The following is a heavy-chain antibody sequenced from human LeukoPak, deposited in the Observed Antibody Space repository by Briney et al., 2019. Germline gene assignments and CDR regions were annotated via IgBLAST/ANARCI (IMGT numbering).Heavy chain of an antibody. J-gene: IGHJ4*02. CDR1: GASLSSSSYY. V-gene: IGHV4-39*07. Sequence: SETLSLTCTVSGASLSSSSYYWGWVRQPPGEGLEWIGTIYYGGSTYYNPSLKSRVSISLDTSKNQFSLKLNSVTAADTAVYYCGRGLDDYWGQGTLVTVSS. D-gene: IGHD6-19*01. CDR3: GRGLDDY. CDR2: IYYGGST.